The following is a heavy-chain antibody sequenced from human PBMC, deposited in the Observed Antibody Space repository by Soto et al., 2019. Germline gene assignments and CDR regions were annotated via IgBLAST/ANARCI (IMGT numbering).Heavy chain of an antibody. CDR2: ISGSGGTR. D-gene: IGHD2-2*01. Sequence: EVQLLESGGGLIQPGGSLRLSCAASGLTFSRYAMNWVRQAPGKGLEWVSVISGSGGTRYYADSVKGRFTISRDNSKAILYLQMNSLRADDTAVYYCAKDPYPVVVVPAANGMDVWGQGTTVTVSS. CDR3: AKDPYPVVVVPAANGMDV. V-gene: IGHV3-23*01. J-gene: IGHJ6*02. CDR1: GLTFSRYA.